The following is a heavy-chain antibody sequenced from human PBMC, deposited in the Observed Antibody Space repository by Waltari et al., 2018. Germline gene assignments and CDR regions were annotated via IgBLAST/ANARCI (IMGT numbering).Heavy chain of an antibody. CDR1: GFTFSNAW. V-gene: IGHV3-15*01. CDR3: TTGQSPY. J-gene: IGHJ4*02. Sequence: EVQLVESGGGLVKPGGSLRLSCAASGFTFSNAWMSWVRQAPGKGLEWVGRTKSKTDGGTTDYAAPVKGRFTISRDDSKNTLYLQMNSLKTEDTAVYYCTTGQSPYWGQGTLVTVSS. CDR2: TKSKTDGGTT.